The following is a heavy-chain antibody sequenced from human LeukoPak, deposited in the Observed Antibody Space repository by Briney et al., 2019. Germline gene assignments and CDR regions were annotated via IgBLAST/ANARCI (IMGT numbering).Heavy chain of an antibody. Sequence: SETLSLTCTVSGGSISSGDYYWSWIRQPPGKGLEWIGYIYYSGSTYYNPSLKSRVTISVDTSKNQFSLKLSSVTAADTAVYYCARDGLLWFGESLPYYMDVWGKGTTVTVSS. CDR1: GGSISSGDYY. CDR2: IYYSGST. D-gene: IGHD3-10*01. V-gene: IGHV4-30-4*08. J-gene: IGHJ6*03. CDR3: ARDGLLWFGESLPYYMDV.